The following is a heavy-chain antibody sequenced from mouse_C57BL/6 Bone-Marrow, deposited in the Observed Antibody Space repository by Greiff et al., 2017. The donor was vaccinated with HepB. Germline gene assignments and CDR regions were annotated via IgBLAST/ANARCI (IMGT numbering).Heavy chain of an antibody. CDR1: GYAFTNYL. CDR2: INPGSGGT. CDR3: ARDYGPWYFDV. Sequence: VQLQQSGAELVRPGTSVKVSCKASGYAFTNYLIEWVKQRPGQGLEWIGVINPGSGGTNYNEKFKGKATLTADKSSSTAYMQLSSLTSEDSAVYCCARDYGPWYFDVWGTGTTVTVSS. D-gene: IGHD1-2*01. J-gene: IGHJ1*03. V-gene: IGHV1-54*01.